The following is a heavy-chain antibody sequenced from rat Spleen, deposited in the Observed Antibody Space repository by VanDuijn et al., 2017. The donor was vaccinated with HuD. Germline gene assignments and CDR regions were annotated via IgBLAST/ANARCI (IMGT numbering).Heavy chain of an antibody. V-gene: IGHV2-27*01. CDR2: IWSGGGT. Sequence: VQLVESGGALVQPGRSLKLSCAASGFTFSSYDMAWVRQPPGKGLEWMGAIWSGGGTDYNSALKSRLSISRDTSKSQVFLKMNSLQTEDTAMYFCARSANYYYDGSYYYVHFDYWGQGVMVTVSS. CDR3: ARSANYYYDGSYYYVHFDY. CDR1: GFTFSSYD. D-gene: IGHD1-12*02. J-gene: IGHJ2*01.